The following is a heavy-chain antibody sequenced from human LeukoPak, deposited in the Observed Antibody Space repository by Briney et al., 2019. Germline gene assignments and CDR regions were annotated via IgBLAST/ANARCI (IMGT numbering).Heavy chain of an antibody. V-gene: IGHV3-66*01. CDR2: IYSGGST. CDR1: GFTFSSYS. Sequence: GGSLRLSCAASGFTFSSYSMNWVRQAPGKGLEWVSVIYSGGSTYYADSVKGRFTISRDNSKNTLYLRMNSLRAEDTAVYYCARDRGIAALDYWGQGTLVTVSS. J-gene: IGHJ4*02. D-gene: IGHD6-13*01. CDR3: ARDRGIAALDY.